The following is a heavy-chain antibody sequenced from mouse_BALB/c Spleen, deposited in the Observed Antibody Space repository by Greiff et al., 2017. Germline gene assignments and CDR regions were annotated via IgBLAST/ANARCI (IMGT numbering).Heavy chain of an antibody. V-gene: IGHV1-14*01. CDR3: ARVYDGYYMAMDY. J-gene: IGHJ4*01. Sequence: VQLQQSGPELVKPGASVKMFCKASGYTFTSYVMNWVKQKPGQGLEWIGYINPYNDGTKYNEKFKGKATLTSDKSSSTAYMELSSLTSEDSAVYYCARVYDGYYMAMDYWGQGTSVTVSA. D-gene: IGHD2-3*01. CDR1: GYTFTSYV. CDR2: INPYNDGT.